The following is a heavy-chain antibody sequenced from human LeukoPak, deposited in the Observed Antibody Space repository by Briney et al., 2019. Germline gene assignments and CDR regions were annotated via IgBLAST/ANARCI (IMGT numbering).Heavy chain of an antibody. CDR1: GGSISSYY. CDR2: IYTSGTT. D-gene: IGHD6-13*01. CDR3: ARGSGSSSWYYFDY. V-gene: IGHV4-4*07. J-gene: IGHJ4*02. Sequence: SETLSLTCTVSGGSISSYYWSWIRQSARKGLEWIGRIYTSGTTNYNPSLKSRVTISLDESKNHFSLKLSSVTAADTAVYYCARGSGSSSWYYFDYWGQGTQVTVSS.